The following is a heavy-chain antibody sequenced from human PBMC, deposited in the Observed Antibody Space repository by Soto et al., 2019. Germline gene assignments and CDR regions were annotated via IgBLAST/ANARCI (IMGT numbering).Heavy chain of an antibody. CDR1: GFSLSNARMG. J-gene: IGHJ4*01. D-gene: IGHD3-22*01. CDR3: ARNYYDSSGYYDY. Sequence: QVTLKESGPVLVKPTETLTLTCTVSGFSLSNARMGVSWIRQPPGKALEWLAHIFSNDEKSYSTSLKSRLTISKETSKSQVVLTMTNMDPVDTATYYCARNYYDSSGYYDYWGHGTLVTVSS. V-gene: IGHV2-26*01. CDR2: IFSNDEK.